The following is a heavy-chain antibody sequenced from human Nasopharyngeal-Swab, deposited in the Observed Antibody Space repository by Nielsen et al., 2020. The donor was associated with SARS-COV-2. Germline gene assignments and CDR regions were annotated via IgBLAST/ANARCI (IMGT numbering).Heavy chain of an antibody. CDR1: GFNFDDYA. CDR2: ISWNSGSI. D-gene: IGHD3-10*01. V-gene: IGHV3-9*01. CDR3: ARARVRGLFGDYGMDV. Sequence: GGSLRLSCAASGFNFDDYAMHWARHAPGKGLEWVSGISWNSGSIGHADSVKGRFIISRDNAKNSLYLQMNSLKTEDTALYYCARARVRGLFGDYGMDVWGQGTTVTVSS. J-gene: IGHJ6*02.